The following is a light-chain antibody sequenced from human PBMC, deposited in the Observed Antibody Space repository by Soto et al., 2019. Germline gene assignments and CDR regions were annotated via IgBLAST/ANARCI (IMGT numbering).Light chain of an antibody. CDR1: SSNIGNNY. CDR2: RNN. CDR3: AAWDDSLSGRGV. V-gene: IGLV1-47*01. J-gene: IGLJ2*01. Sequence: QSVLTQPPSASGTPGQRVTISCSGSSSNIGNNYVYWYQMVPGTAPKLLIYRNNQRPSGVPDRFSGSRSGTSASLAISGIRSEYEADYYCAAWDDSLSGRGVFGGGTELTVL.